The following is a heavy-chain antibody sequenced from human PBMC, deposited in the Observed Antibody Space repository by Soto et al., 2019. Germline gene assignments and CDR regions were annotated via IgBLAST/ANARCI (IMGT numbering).Heavy chain of an antibody. CDR2: IYYSGST. J-gene: IGHJ4*02. D-gene: IGHD4-17*01. CDR3: AAGYGDYAHFDY. CDR1: GGSISSGAYY. V-gene: IGHV4-31*03. Sequence: QVQLQESGPGLVKPSQTLSLTCTVSGGSISSGAYYWSWSRQHPGKGLEWIGYIYYSGSTYYNPSLKSRVTISVDTSKNQFSLKLSSVTAADTAVYYCAAGYGDYAHFDYWGQGTLVTVSS.